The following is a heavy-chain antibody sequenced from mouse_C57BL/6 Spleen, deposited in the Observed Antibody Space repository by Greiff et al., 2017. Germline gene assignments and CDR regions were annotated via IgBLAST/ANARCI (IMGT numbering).Heavy chain of an antibody. CDR2: ISYDGSN. J-gene: IGHJ3*01. V-gene: IGHV3-6*01. Sequence: ESGPGLVKPSQSLSLTCSVTGYSITSGYYWNWIRQFPGNKLEWMGYISYDGSNNYNPSLKNRISITRDTSKNQFFLKWNSVTTEDTATYYCAREDVFAYWGQGTLVTVSA. CDR3: AREDVFAY. CDR1: GYSITSGYY.